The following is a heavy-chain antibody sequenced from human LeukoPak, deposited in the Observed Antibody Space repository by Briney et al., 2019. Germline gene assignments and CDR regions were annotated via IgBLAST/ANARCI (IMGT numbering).Heavy chain of an antibody. CDR1: GDTFSNYA. V-gene: IGHV1-69*05. Sequence: GASVKVSCKASGDTFSNYAISWVRQAPGQGLEWMGGIIPIFGTKNYAQKFQGRVTITTDESTSTPYMELSSLRSDDTAVYYCARSRRAYYYYYMDVWGKGTTVTVSS. CDR3: ARSRRAYYYYYMDV. CDR2: IIPIFGTK. J-gene: IGHJ6*03.